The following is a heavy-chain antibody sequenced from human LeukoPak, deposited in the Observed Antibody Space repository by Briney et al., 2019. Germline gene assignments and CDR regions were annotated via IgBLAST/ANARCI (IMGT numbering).Heavy chain of an antibody. Sequence: GGSLRLSCATSGFTFSSYAMSWVRQAPGKGLEWVSAIRGSGGSTYYADSVKGRFTISRDNSKNTLYLQMNSLRAEDTAVYYCAKGTSPYYYCMDVWGQGTTVTVSS. J-gene: IGHJ6*02. D-gene: IGHD1-7*01. CDR3: AKGTSPYYYCMDV. CDR1: GFTFSSYA. CDR2: IRGSGGST. V-gene: IGHV3-23*01.